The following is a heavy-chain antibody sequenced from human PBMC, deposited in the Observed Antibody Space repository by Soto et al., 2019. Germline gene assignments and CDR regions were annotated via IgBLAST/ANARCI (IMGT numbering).Heavy chain of an antibody. CDR1: DKSITTGVYY. Sequence: LTWTVCDKSITTGVYYSGLIRQPPGKGLEWIGTIQYRGSTYYNPSLKSRVTMSLDTSKNQYSLRLSSVTAADTAVYFCAGMSGFGDFLFDCWGPGTLLTVSS. D-gene: IGHD3-10*01. CDR2: IQYRGST. V-gene: IGHV4-39*01. CDR3: AGMSGFGDFLFDC. J-gene: IGHJ4*02.